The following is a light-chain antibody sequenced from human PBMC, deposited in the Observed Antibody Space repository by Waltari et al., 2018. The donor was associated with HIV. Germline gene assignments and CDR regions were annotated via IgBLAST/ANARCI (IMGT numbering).Light chain of an antibody. CDR2: GHS. V-gene: IGLV1-40*03. J-gene: IGLJ2*01. CDR3: QSYDSSLSVV. CDR1: SSNIGEGYD. Sequence: QSVLTQPPSVSGAPGQRVTISCPGSSSNIGEGYDVHWYQHFPGRAPKLLIYGHSNRASGVPGRFSGSRSGASASLAITGLRAEDEADYYCQSYDSSLSVVFGGGTTLTVL.